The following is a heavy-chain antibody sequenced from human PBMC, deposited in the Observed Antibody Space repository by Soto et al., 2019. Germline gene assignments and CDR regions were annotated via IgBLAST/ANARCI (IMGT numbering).Heavy chain of an antibody. Sequence: PGGSLRLSCAASGFTFSSYSMNWVRQAPWKGLEWVSSISSSSSYIYYADSVKGRFTISRDNAKNSLYLQMNSLRAEDTAVYYCARASSTAMGGRPYYFDYWGQGTLVTVST. D-gene: IGHD2-8*02. J-gene: IGHJ4*02. CDR2: ISSSSSYI. CDR1: GFTFSSYS. V-gene: IGHV3-21*01. CDR3: ARASSTAMGGRPYYFDY.